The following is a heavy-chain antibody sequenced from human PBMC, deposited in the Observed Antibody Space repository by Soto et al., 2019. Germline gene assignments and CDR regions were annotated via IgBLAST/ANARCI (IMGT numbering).Heavy chain of an antibody. CDR3: SREAIVAGATTGMDV. Sequence: QVQLVQSGAEVKKPGASVKVSCKASGYTLTTFFMHWVRQAPGQGLEWMGVINPGDPAGRSTTYAQKFQCRVTMTTDTSTSTVYMELSRLRSDDTAVYYCSREAIVAGATTGMDVWGQGTTVTVSS. CDR1: GYTLTTFF. V-gene: IGHV1-46*01. CDR2: INPGDPAGRST. J-gene: IGHJ6*02. D-gene: IGHD1-26*01.